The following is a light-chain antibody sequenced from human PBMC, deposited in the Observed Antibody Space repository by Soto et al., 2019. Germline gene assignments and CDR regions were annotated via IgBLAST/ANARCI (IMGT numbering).Light chain of an antibody. Sequence: QSVLTQPPSASGSPGQSVTVSCTGTSSDIGVYHYVSWYQQHPGKAPKLLIYEVTKRPSGVPDRFSGSKSGNTASLTVSGLQADYEADYYCSSYAGSNNSVFGTGTKATVL. CDR2: EVT. J-gene: IGLJ1*01. V-gene: IGLV2-8*01. CDR3: SSYAGSNNSV. CDR1: SSDIGVYHY.